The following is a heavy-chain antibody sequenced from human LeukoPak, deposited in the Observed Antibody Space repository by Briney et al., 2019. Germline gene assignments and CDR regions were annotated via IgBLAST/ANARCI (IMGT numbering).Heavy chain of an antibody. CDR2: IYPGNSDA. D-gene: IGHD2-15*01. V-gene: IGHV5-51*01. Sequence: GESLQISCKVSGYTFNTNWIGWVRQMPGKGLEWMGIIYPGNSDATYSPSSEGQVTISADKSISTAYLQWTSLKASDTAVYYCARQAGDRWSPFDYWGQGTRVTVSS. CDR3: ARQAGDRWSPFDY. CDR1: GYTFNTNW. J-gene: IGHJ4*02.